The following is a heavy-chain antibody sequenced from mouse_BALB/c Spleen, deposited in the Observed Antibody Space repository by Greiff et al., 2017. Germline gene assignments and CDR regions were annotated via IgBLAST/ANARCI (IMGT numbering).Heavy chain of an antibody. CDR3: TRRYDYDGFAY. CDR2: IRLKSNNYAT. D-gene: IGHD2-4*01. Sequence: EVKVEESGGGLVQPGGSMKLSCVASGFTFSNYWMNWVRQSPEKGLEWVAEIRLKSNNYATHYAESVKGRFTISRDDSKSSVYLQMDNLRAEDTGIYYCTRRYDYDGFAYWGQGTLVTVSA. CDR1: GFTFSNYW. J-gene: IGHJ3*01. V-gene: IGHV6-6*02.